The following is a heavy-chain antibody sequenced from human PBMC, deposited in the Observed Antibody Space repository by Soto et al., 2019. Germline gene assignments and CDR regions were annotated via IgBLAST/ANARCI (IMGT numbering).Heavy chain of an antibody. V-gene: IGHV4-34*01. D-gene: IGHD3-10*01. J-gene: IGHJ4*02. CDR3: ARAGLGGSGSYYSYFDY. CDR2: INDSGST. CDR1: GGSFSDYS. Sequence: SETLSLTCAVYGGSFSDYSWTWIRQPPGKGLEWIGEINDSGSTNYTPSLERRVTISRDTSKNRFSLKLSSVTAADTAVYYCARAGLGGSGSYYSYFDYWGQGTLVTVSS.